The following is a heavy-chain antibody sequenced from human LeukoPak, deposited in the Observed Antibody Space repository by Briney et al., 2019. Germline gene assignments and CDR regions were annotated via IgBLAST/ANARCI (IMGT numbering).Heavy chain of an antibody. CDR1: GFPFSSYA. Sequence: GGSLRLSCTASGFPFSSYAMSWFRQTPGKGLEWVSSIIASGGTIYYADSVKGRFTISRDNAKNSLYLQMNSLRAEDTAVYYCARAWRYYCSGGSCYLAYYYYMDVWGKGTTVTISS. CDR3: ARAWRYYCSGGSCYLAYYYYMDV. CDR2: IIASGGTI. J-gene: IGHJ6*03. D-gene: IGHD2-15*01. V-gene: IGHV3-23*01.